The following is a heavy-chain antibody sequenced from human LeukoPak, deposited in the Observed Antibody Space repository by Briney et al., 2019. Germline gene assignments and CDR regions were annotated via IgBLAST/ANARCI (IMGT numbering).Heavy chain of an antibody. V-gene: IGHV3-7*05. CDR2: IKQDGSEK. CDR1: GFTFSSYW. J-gene: IGHJ4*02. Sequence: PGGSLRLSCAASGFTFSSYWMSWVRQAPGKGLEWVANIKQDGSEKYYVDSVKGRFTISRDNAKNSLYLQMNSLRAEDTAVYYCARHRSEGSYPLDSWGQGALVTVSS. CDR3: ARHRSEGSYPLDS.